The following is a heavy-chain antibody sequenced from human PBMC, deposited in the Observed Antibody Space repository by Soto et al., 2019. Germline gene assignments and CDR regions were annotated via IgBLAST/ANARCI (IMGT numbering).Heavy chain of an antibody. Sequence: QVQLVESGGCVVQPGRSLRLSCAASGFTFSDYGMHWVRQAPGKGLEWVAVIWYDGSNKYYADSVKGRFTISRDNSKNTLYLQMNSLRAEDTVVYYCAREYCSGGSCYFDYWGQGTLVTVSS. J-gene: IGHJ4*02. CDR2: IWYDGSNK. CDR1: GFTFSDYG. V-gene: IGHV3-33*01. D-gene: IGHD2-15*01. CDR3: AREYCSGGSCYFDY.